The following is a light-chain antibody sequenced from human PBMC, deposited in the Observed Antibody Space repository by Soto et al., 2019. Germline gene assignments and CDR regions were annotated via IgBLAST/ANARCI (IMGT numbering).Light chain of an antibody. CDR1: SSDVGGYNS. CDR3: SSWTSSSYYV. J-gene: IGLJ1*01. CDR2: DVT. Sequence: QSALTQPASVSGSPGLSIAISCSGTSSDVGGYNSVSWYQQYPGKAPKLIIHDVTNRPSGVSDRFSGSKSGNTASLTISGLQAEDEADYYCSSWTSSSYYVFGSGTKVPS. V-gene: IGLV2-14*01.